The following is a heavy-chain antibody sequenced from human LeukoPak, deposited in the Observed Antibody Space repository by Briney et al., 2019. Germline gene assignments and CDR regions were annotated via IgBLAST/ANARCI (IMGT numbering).Heavy chain of an antibody. CDR1: SGSFSGYY. D-gene: IGHD3-10*01. V-gene: IGHV4-34*01. J-gene: IGHJ5*02. CDR3: ARDYTYYYGSGTQRPLRWFDP. CDR2: INHSGST. Sequence: PSETLSLTCAVYSGSFSGYYWSWIRQPPGKGLEWIGEINHSGSTNYNPSLKSRVTISVDTSKNQFSLKLSSVTAADTAVYYCARDYTYYYGSGTQRPLRWFDPWGQGTLVTVSS.